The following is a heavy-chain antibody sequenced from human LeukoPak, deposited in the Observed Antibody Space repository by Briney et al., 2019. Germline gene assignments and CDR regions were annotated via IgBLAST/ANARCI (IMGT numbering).Heavy chain of an antibody. J-gene: IGHJ4*02. CDR2: IRGSGANT. D-gene: IGHD6-13*01. CDR1: GLTFSTYA. V-gene: IGHV3-23*01. CDR3: ASLYTKSIVAAENY. Sequence: PGGSLRLSCAASGLTFSTYAMSWVRQAPGKGLEWVSAIRGSGANTYYADSVKGRFTISRDNSKNTMYLQMNSLRAEDTAVYYCASLYTKSIVAAENYWGQGILVTVFS.